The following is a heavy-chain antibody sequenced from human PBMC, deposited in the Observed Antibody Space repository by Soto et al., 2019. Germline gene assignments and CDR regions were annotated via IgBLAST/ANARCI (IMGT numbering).Heavy chain of an antibody. CDR3: ARGYCSSTSCLDYYFDY. Sequence: GESLKISCKGSGYSFTSYWISWVRQMPGKGLEWMGRIDPSDSYTNYSPSFQGHVTISADKSISTAYLQWSSLKASDTAMYYCARGYCSSTSCLDYYFDYWGQGTLVTVSS. D-gene: IGHD2-2*01. CDR2: IDPSDSYT. J-gene: IGHJ4*02. CDR1: GYSFTSYW. V-gene: IGHV5-10-1*01.